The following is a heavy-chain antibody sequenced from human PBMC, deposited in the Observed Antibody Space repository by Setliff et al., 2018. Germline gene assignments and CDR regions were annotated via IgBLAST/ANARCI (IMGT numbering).Heavy chain of an antibody. CDR2: ISNSGGEI. D-gene: IGHD6-25*01. Sequence: LRLSCAASALTFSSYWMIWVRQAPGKGLEWVSSISNSGGEIHYADSVKGRFTISRDNPRSTLYLQMNSLRAEDTALYYCANYEQRPRNLDYWGQGTLVTVSS. CDR1: ALTFSSYW. CDR3: ANYEQRPRNLDY. J-gene: IGHJ4*02. V-gene: IGHV3-23*01.